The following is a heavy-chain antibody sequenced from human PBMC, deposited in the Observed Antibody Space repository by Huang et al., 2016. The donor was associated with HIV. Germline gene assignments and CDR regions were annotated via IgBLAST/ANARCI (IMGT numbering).Heavy chain of an antibody. V-gene: IGHV4-59*01. CDR1: GGSINSYY. CDR2: IHYSGST. D-gene: IGHD3-22*01. CDR3: ARNYYDNVDWYFDL. J-gene: IGHJ2*01. Sequence: QVQLQESGPGLVKPSEPLSLTCTVSGGSINSYYWSWIRQPPGKGLEWIGYIHYSGSTIYNPALKRRVTISVDTSKNQFSLKLSSVTAADTAMYYCARNYYDNVDWYFDLWGRGTLVTVSS.